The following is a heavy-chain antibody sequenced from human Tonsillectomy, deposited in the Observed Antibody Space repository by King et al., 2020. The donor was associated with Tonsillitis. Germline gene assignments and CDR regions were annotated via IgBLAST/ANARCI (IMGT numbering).Heavy chain of an antibody. Sequence: QLVQSGAEVKKPGSSVKVSCKASGGTFSSYAISWVRQAPGQGLEWMGRIIPILGIANYAQKFQGRVTITADKSTSTAYMELSSLRSEDTAVYYCARDEHTVVNAFDIWGQGTMVTVSS. CDR1: GGTFSSYA. CDR2: IIPILGIA. D-gene: IGHD4-23*01. CDR3: ARDEHTVVNAFDI. V-gene: IGHV1-69*09. J-gene: IGHJ3*02.